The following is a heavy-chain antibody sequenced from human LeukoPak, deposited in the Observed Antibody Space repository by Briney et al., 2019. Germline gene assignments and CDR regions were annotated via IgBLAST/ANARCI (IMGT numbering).Heavy chain of an antibody. CDR1: GFTFDDYA. J-gene: IGHJ4*02. CDR2: ISWNSGSI. D-gene: IGHD3-10*01. CDR3: AKDSGDEYYFDY. V-gene: IGHV3-9*01. Sequence: GRSLRLSCAASGFTFDDYAMPWVRQAPGKGLEWVSGISWNSGSIGYADSVKGRFTISRDNAKNSLYLQMNSLRAEDTALYYCAKDSGDEYYFDYWGQGTLVTVSS.